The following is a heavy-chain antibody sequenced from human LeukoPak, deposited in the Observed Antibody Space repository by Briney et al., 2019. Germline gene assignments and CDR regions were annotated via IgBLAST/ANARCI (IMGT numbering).Heavy chain of an antibody. D-gene: IGHD3-10*01. CDR3: ARARGDHYSFDY. V-gene: IGHV5-10-1*01. Sequence: GESLKISCKGYGYSFTSYWIIWVRQMPGKGLEWMGRIDPSDSYTNYSPSLQGHVTISADKSISAAYLQWSNLKASDTAMYYCARARGDHYSFDYWGQGTLVTVFS. CDR2: IDPSDSYT. CDR1: GYSFTSYW. J-gene: IGHJ4*02.